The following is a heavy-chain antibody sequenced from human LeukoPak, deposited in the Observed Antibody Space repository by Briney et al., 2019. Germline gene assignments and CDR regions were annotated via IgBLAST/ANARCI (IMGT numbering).Heavy chain of an antibody. CDR2: IYYSGST. CDR3: AIVGGNSDY. V-gene: IGHV4-59*01. D-gene: IGHD4-23*01. Sequence: SETLPLTCTVSGGSINNYYWTWIRQPPGKGLEWLGYIYYSGSTKYNPSLKSRVTISVDTSKNQFSLRLSSVTAADTAVYYCAIVGGNSDYWGQGTLVTVSS. CDR1: GGSINNYY. J-gene: IGHJ4*02.